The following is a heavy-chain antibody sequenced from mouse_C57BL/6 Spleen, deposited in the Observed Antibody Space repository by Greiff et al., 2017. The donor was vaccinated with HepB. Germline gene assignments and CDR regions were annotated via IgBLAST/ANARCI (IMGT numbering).Heavy chain of an antibody. Sequence: QVQLQQPGAELVMPGASVKLSCKASGYTFTSYWMHWVKQRPGQGLEWIGEIDPSDSYNNYNQKFKGKSTLTVYKASSTAYMQLSSLASEDSAVYYCARRGTTVVDWYFDVWGTGTTVTVSS. J-gene: IGHJ1*03. V-gene: IGHV1-69*01. D-gene: IGHD1-1*01. CDR2: IDPSDSYN. CDR1: GYTFTSYW. CDR3: ARRGTTVVDWYFDV.